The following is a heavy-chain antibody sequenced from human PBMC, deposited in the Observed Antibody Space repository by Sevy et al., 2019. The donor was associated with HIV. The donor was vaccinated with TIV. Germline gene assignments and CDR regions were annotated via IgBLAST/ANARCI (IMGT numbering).Heavy chain of an antibody. J-gene: IGHJ2*01. Sequence: GGSLRLSCAASGFTFSSYALSWVRQAPGKGLEWVSGIGGGGGSTYYADSVKGRFTISRDNSKNTLYLQMNSLRVEDTAVYFCAKGNSDFWSGFRYFDLWGRGTLVTVSS. CDR3: AKGNSDFWSGFRYFDL. V-gene: IGHV3-23*01. D-gene: IGHD3-3*01. CDR2: IGGGGGST. CDR1: GFTFSSYA.